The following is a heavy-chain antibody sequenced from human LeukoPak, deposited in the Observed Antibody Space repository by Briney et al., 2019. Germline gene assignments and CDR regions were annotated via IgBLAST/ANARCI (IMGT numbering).Heavy chain of an antibody. CDR2: IGGSGTAT. CDR1: GFTFINYA. D-gene: IGHD2-2*01. Sequence: GGSLRLSCEASGFTFINYAMSWVRQAPGSGLEWVSGIGGSGTATYYADSVKGRFTISRDNSKNMVYLQMNRLRAEDTAIYYCVKDYTWGPAPSRFNYWAQGTPVTVSA. J-gene: IGHJ4*02. V-gene: IGHV3-23*01. CDR3: VKDYTWGPAPSRFNY.